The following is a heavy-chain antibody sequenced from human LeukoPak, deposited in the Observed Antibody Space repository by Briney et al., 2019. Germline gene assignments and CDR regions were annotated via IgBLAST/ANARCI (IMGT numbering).Heavy chain of an antibody. V-gene: IGHV4-30-2*01. J-gene: IGHJ5*02. Sequence: SETLCRTWAVPGGSISIGGDCWSWIRQPRGKGLEWFAFIYHSGSTYYNPSLKSRVTISEDRSKKQFYLRLCSVTAAETPVYYCARYIAAGHKNLFDPGGQRTLVTVSS. D-gene: IGHD6-13*01. CDR1: GGSISIGGDC. CDR2: IYHSGST. CDR3: ARYIAAGHKNLFDP.